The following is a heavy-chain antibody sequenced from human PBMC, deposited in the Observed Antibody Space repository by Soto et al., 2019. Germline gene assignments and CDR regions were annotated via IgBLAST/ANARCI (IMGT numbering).Heavy chain of an antibody. CDR1: GYTFTSYY. J-gene: IGHJ5*02. CDR3: ARGLFIVLMVYATRTGFDP. D-gene: IGHD2-8*01. Sequence: QVQLVQSGAEVKKPGASVKVSCKASGYTFTSYYMHWVRQAPGQGLEWMGIINPSGGSTSYAQKFQGRVTMTRDTSTRTVYMELSSLRSEDTAVYYCARGLFIVLMVYATRTGFDPWGQGTLVTVSS. V-gene: IGHV1-46*01. CDR2: INPSGGST.